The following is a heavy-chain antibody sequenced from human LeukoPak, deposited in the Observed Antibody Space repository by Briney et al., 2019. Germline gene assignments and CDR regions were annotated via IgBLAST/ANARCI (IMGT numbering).Heavy chain of an antibody. J-gene: IGHJ3*02. Sequence: GGSLRLSCAASGLTFSYYWMSWVRQAPGKGLEWVASIKQDGSEKYYVDSVKGRFTISRDNAKDSLYLQMNSLRAEDTAVYYCARDSIAPLTNDVFDIWGQGTMVTVSS. CDR2: IKQDGSEK. V-gene: IGHV3-7*04. CDR3: ARDSIAPLTNDVFDI. D-gene: IGHD2-8*01. CDR1: GLTFSYYW.